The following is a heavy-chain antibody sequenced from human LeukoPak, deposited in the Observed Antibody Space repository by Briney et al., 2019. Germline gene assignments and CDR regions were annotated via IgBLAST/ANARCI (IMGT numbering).Heavy chain of an antibody. CDR3: ARGPPNRYRTNGVCYSKLYCAY. CDR1: GGSISSYY. J-gene: IGHJ4*02. Sequence: SETLSLTSTVSGGSISSYYWSWIRQPPRKGLEWIGYIYYSGSTNYNPSLKSRVTISVDTSKNQFSLKLSSVTAADTAVYYCARGPPNRYRTNGVCYSKLYCAYWGQGTLVTVSS. CDR2: IYYSGST. V-gene: IGHV4-59*01. D-gene: IGHD2-8*01.